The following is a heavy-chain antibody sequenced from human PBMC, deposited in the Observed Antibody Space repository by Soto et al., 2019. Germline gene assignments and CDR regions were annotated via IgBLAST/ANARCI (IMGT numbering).Heavy chain of an antibody. CDR3: ASAIAAAGPTYYYFDY. Sequence: QVQLVQSGAEVKKPGSSVKVSCKASGGTFSSYAISWVRQAPGQGLEWMGGIIPIFGTANYAQKFQGRVTITADESTSTAYMEPSSLRSEDTAVYYCASAIAAAGPTYYYFDYWGQGTLVTVSS. D-gene: IGHD6-13*01. CDR1: GGTFSSYA. CDR2: IIPIFGTA. J-gene: IGHJ4*02. V-gene: IGHV1-69*01.